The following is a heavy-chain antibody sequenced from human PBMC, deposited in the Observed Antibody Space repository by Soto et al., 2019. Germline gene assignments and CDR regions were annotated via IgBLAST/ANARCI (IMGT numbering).Heavy chain of an antibody. Sequence: PGGSLRLSCAASGFTFSTYGMTWVRQAPGKGLEWVSGISYNGGSTYYADSVKGRFTISRDNSENTVYLQMNSLRAEDTAVYYCAKVGSLISSHTWGQGTLVTVSS. J-gene: IGHJ5*02. D-gene: IGHD3-3*02. V-gene: IGHV3-23*01. CDR3: AKVGSLISSHT. CDR1: GFTFSTYG. CDR2: ISYNGGST.